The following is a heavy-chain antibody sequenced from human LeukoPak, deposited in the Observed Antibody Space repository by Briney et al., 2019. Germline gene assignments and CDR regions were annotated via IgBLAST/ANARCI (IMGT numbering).Heavy chain of an antibody. CDR3: AREDSSSWPPDY. CDR2: INPNSGGT. J-gene: IGHJ4*02. V-gene: IGHV1-2*02. Sequence: ASVKVSCKASGYTFTGYYMHWVRQAPGQGLEWMGWINPNSGGTNYAQKFQGRVTMTRDTPISTAYMELSRLRSDDTAVYYCAREDSSSWPPDYWGQGTLVTVSS. D-gene: IGHD6-13*01. CDR1: GYTFTGYY.